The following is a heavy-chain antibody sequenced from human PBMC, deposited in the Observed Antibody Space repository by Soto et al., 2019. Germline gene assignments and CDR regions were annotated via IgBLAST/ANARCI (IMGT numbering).Heavy chain of an antibody. V-gene: IGHV1-69*04. CDR3: ARDESSSSWYLAFDI. CDR1: GGTFSSYT. Sequence: SVKVSCKAPGGTFSSYTISWVRQAPGQGLEWMGRIIPILGIANYAQKFQGRVTITADKSTSTAYMELSSLRSEDTAVYYCARDESSSSWYLAFDIWGQGTMVTVSS. CDR2: IIPILGIA. J-gene: IGHJ3*02. D-gene: IGHD6-13*01.